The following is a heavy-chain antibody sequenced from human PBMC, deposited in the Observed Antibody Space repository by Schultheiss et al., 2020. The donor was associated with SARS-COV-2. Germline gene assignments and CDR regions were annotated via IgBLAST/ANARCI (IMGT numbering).Heavy chain of an antibody. V-gene: IGHV4-34*01. J-gene: IGHJ4*02. D-gene: IGHD6-19*01. Sequence: SETLSLTCAVYGGSFSGYYWSWIRQPPGKGLEWIGEINHSGSTNYNPSLKSRVTISVDTSKNQFSLKLSSVTAADTAVYYCVRHVSSGWPVLNYWGQGTLVTVSS. CDR1: GGSFSGYY. CDR2: INHSGST. CDR3: VRHVSSGWPVLNY.